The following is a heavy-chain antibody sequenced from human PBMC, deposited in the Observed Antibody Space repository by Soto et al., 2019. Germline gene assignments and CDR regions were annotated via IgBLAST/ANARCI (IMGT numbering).Heavy chain of an antibody. CDR3: ARGGDIGFCSGGSCSDLDY. CDR2: MSPNSGNT. V-gene: IGHV1-8*01. CDR1: GYTFTSFD. J-gene: IGHJ4*02. D-gene: IGHD2-15*01. Sequence: QVQLVQSGAEVKKPGASVKVSCKASGYTFTSFDINWVRQAPGQGLEWMGWMSPNSGNTGYAQKFQGRVTMTRDTSISTDYMALSSLRSEDTALYYCARGGDIGFCSGGSCSDLDYWGQGTLVTVSS.